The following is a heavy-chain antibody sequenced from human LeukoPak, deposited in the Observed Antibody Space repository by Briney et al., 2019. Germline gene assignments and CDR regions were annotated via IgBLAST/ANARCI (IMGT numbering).Heavy chain of an antibody. CDR3: ARGGLYSFDS. CDR2: ISSRSNYI. V-gene: IGHV3-21*01. Sequence: GGSLRLSCAASGFTFSSYSMNWVRQAPGKGLEWVSSISSRSNYIYYADSVKGRFTISRDNAKNSLYLQMNSLGAEDTGFYYCARGGLYSFDSWGQGTLVTVSS. D-gene: IGHD2-21*01. J-gene: IGHJ4*02. CDR1: GFTFSSYS.